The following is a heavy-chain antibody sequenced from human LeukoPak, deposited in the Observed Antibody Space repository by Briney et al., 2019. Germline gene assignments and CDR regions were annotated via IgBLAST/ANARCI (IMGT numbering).Heavy chain of an antibody. D-gene: IGHD3-10*01. V-gene: IGHV3-48*01. Sequence: GGSLRLLCAASGFTFSTYYMNWLRQAPGKGLEWVSYLSSDSCSILYAEFVKGRFTISRDNAKTSLYLPMNGLRAQDKAVYHCLRATPSGSYWFHYLRRGALVTV. CDR2: LSSDSCSI. CDR3: LRATPSGSYWFHY. J-gene: IGHJ4*02. CDR1: GFTFSTYY.